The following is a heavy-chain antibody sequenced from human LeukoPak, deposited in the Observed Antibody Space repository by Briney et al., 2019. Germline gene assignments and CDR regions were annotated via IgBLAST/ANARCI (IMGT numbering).Heavy chain of an antibody. V-gene: IGHV3-23*01. J-gene: IGHJ5*02. CDR2: ISGSGGST. Sequence: TGGSLRLSCAASGFTFSSYAMSWVRQAPGKGLEWVSAISGSGGSTYYADSVKGRFAISRDNSKNTLYLQMNSLRAEDTAVYYCAKDSYYYGSGPFRFDPWGQGTLVTVSS. D-gene: IGHD3-10*01. CDR1: GFTFSSYA. CDR3: AKDSYYYGSGPFRFDP.